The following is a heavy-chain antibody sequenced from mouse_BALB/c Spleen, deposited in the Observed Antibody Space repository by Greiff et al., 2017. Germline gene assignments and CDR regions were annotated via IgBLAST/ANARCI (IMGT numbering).Heavy chain of an antibody. Sequence: EVKVEESGGGLVKPGGSLKLSCAASGFAFSSYDMSWVRQTPEKRLEWVAYISSGGGSTYYPDTVKGRFTISRDNAKNTLYLQMSSLKSEDTAMYYCARHGYYGSGSFDYWGQGTTLTVSS. CDR1: GFAFSSYD. D-gene: IGHD1-1*01. CDR2: ISSGGGST. J-gene: IGHJ2*01. CDR3: ARHGYYGSGSFDY. V-gene: IGHV5-12-1*01.